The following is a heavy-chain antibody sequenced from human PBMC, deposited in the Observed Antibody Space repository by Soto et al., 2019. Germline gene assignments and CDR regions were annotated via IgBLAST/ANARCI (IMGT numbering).Heavy chain of an antibody. CDR2: ITASGGST. Sequence: EVHLLDSGGGLVQPGGSLRLACAASGFTFSSYAMGWVRQAPGKGLEWVSSITASGGSTYYADSVKGRFTISRDNTKNRLYLELNSLRAEDTALYYCAKHFGGTQSHFNSWGQGTLVTVSS. D-gene: IGHD3-3*01. V-gene: IGHV3-23*01. CDR1: GFTFSSYA. CDR3: AKHFGGTQSHFNS. J-gene: IGHJ4*02.